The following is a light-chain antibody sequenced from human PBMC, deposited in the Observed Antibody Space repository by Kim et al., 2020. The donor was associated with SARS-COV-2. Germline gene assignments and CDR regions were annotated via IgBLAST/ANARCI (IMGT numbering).Light chain of an antibody. Sequence: PGESATLSCSASQSISVYVGWYQPNPGQAPRLLIYDASNRATGIPDRFSGSGSGTDFTLTISSLEPEDFAIYYCQQRNNWPPAVTFGGGTKVDIK. J-gene: IGKJ4*01. CDR3: QQRNNWPPAVT. CDR1: QSISVY. CDR2: DAS. V-gene: IGKV3-11*01.